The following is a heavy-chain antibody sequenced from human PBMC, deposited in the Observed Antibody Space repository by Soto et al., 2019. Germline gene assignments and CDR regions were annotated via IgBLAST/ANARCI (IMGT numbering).Heavy chain of an antibody. CDR1: GFTFDDYG. J-gene: IGHJ5*02. Sequence: SLRLSCVASGFTFDDYGMHWVRQAPGKGLEWVSGISWNSGSIGYADSVKGRFTISRDNAKNSLYLQMNSLRAEDTAFYFCSKVLTTHTFGPLDPWGQGTLVTVSS. V-gene: IGHV3-9*01. CDR2: ISWNSGSI. D-gene: IGHD1-1*01. CDR3: SKVLTTHTFGPLDP.